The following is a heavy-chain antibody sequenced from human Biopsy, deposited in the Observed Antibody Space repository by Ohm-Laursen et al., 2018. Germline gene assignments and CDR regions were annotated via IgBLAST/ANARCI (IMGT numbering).Heavy chain of an antibody. CDR1: GGSISRDY. CDR2: TYYSGST. V-gene: IGHV4-59*01. Sequence: GTLSLTCPVSGGSISRDYWAWIRQPPGKGLQWIGYTYYSGSTNYNPSLNSRVTIAVDTSKNQFSLRLTSVTAADTAVYYCVRSNYHHYGFDVWGQGTTVTVSS. J-gene: IGHJ6*02. CDR3: VRSNYHHYGFDV.